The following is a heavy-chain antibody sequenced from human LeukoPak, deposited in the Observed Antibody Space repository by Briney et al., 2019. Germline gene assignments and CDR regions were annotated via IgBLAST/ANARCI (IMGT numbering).Heavy chain of an antibody. CDR1: GFTFSNYA. V-gene: IGHV3-66*01. CDR2: VFNGGST. CDR3: TRDVRCGGDCYSIY. J-gene: IGHJ4*02. D-gene: IGHD2-21*02. Sequence: GGSLRLSCAASGFTFSNYAMNWVRQAPGMRLEWVGVVFNGGSTHYADSVRDRFTISRDYSKNTLYLQMNSLRAEDTAVYYCTRDVRCGGDCYSIYWGQGTLVTVSS.